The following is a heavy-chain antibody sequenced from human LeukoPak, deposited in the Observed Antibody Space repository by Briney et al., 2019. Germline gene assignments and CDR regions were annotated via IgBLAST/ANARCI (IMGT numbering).Heavy chain of an antibody. CDR3: AKDNALGSDP. CDR1: GFTFSSYG. Sequence: GGSLRLSCAASGFTFSSYGMHWVRGAPGRGLEWVAVKWYGGSNKFNADSVTGRFTTSIENTKHTPYLQTNSLRARDTAVYYCAKDNALGSDPWGQGTLVTVSS. CDR2: KWYGGSNK. J-gene: IGHJ5*02. V-gene: IGHV3-30*02. D-gene: IGHD2-8*01.